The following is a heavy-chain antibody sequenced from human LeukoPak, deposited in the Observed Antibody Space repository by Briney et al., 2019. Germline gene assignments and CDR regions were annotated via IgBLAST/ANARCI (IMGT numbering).Heavy chain of an antibody. J-gene: IGHJ4*02. D-gene: IGHD4-17*01. CDR2: IYSGAST. Sequence: GGSLGLSCAASGFPVSGNYMSWVRQAPGKGLEWVSVIYSGASTYYADSVKGRFTISRDNSKNTLYLQMNSLRAEDTAVYYCARDLYMTTVTPFWDYWGQGTLVTVSS. CDR1: GFPVSGNY. CDR3: ARDLYMTTVTPFWDY. V-gene: IGHV3-66*01.